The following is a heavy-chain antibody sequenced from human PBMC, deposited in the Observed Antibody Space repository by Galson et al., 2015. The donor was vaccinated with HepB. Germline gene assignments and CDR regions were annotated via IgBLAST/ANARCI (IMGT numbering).Heavy chain of an antibody. CDR3: ARLGSYWGGDCSETHYAFDI. D-gene: IGHD2-21*02. CDR1: GYSFTSYW. V-gene: IGHV5-51*01. J-gene: IGHJ3*02. Sequence: QSGAEAEKPVESLKISCKGSGYSFTSYWIGWVCQMPGKGLEWMGIIYPGDSDTRYSPSFQGKDTISADKSISTAYLQWSSLKASDTAMYYCARLGSYWGGDCSETHYAFDIWGQGTMVTVSS. CDR2: IYPGDSDT.